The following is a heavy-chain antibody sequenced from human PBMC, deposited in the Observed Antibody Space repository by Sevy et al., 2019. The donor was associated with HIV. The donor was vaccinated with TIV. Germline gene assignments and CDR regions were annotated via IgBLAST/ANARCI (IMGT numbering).Heavy chain of an antibody. V-gene: IGHV4-59*08. CDR3: ARHYDFWSGSLSGGYFDY. D-gene: IGHD3-3*01. CDR2: IYYSGST. J-gene: IGHJ4*02. CDR1: GGSISSYY. Sequence: SETLSLTCTVSGGSISSYYWSWIRQPPGKGLEWIGYIYYSGSTNYNPSLKSRVTMSVDTSKNQFSLKLSSVTAADTAVYYCARHYDFWSGSLSGGYFDYWGQGTLVTVSS.